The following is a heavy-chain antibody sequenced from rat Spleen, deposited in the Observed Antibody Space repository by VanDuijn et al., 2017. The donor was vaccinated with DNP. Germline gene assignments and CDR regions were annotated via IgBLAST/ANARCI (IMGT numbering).Heavy chain of an antibody. J-gene: IGHJ2*01. CDR1: GFTFSDSS. V-gene: IGHV5-7*01. Sequence: EVQLVESGGGLVQPGRSLKLSCAASGFTFSDSSMAWVRQAPKKGLEWFATITYDGSSTYYRYSLKGRFTISRDNANNTLNLQRTSLRTEDTATYYCTRDGPPYCGVPFDNWGQGVMVTVSS. D-gene: IGHD1-7*01. CDR3: TRDGPPYCGVPFDN. CDR2: ITYDGSST.